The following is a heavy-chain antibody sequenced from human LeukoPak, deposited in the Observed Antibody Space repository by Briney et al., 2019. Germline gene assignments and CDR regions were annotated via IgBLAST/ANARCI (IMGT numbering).Heavy chain of an antibody. CDR2: INHSGST. CDR1: GGSFSGYY. CDR3: ARAGSSGSDY. J-gene: IGHJ4*02. V-gene: IGHV4-34*01. D-gene: IGHD6-19*01. Sequence: SETLSLTCAVYGGSFSGYYWSWIRQPPGKGLEWIGEINHSGSTNYNPSLKSRVTISVYTSKNQFSLKLSSVTAADTAVYYCARAGSSGSDYWGQGTLVTVSS.